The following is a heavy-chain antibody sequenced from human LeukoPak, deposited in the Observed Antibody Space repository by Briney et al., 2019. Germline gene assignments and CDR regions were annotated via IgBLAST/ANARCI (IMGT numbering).Heavy chain of an antibody. CDR3: ARAGFAYSYTYYFDY. V-gene: IGHV4-4*07. CDR1: GGSISSYY. J-gene: IGHJ4*02. D-gene: IGHD5-18*01. CDR2: IYTSGST. Sequence: PSETLSLTCTVSGGSISSYYWSWIRQPAGKGLEWIGRIYTSGSTYYNPSLKSRVTISVDTSKNQFSLKLSSVTAADTAVYYCARAGFAYSYTYYFDYWGQGTLVTVSS.